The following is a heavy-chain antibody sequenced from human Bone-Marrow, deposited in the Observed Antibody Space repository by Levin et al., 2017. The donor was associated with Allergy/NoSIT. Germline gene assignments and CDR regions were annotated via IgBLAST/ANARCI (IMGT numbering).Heavy chain of an antibody. Sequence: SETLSLTCTVSGGSISTGDDYCTWIRQPPGKGLQWIGYIYYSGSTYYNPSLKSRVTISVDTSKNQVSLKLSGLSAADTAMYYCARCTCGTCYTGLDHWGQGTLVTVSS. CDR1: GGSISTGDDY. CDR3: ARCTCGTCYTGLDH. J-gene: IGHJ5*02. D-gene: IGHD2-8*02. CDR2: IYYSGST. V-gene: IGHV4-30-4*08.